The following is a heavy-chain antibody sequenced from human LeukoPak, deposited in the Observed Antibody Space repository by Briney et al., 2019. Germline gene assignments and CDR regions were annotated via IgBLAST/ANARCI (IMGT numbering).Heavy chain of an antibody. CDR1: GFIFSSYS. D-gene: IGHD3-10*01. V-gene: IGHV3-21*01. CDR2: IDVSTTYI. CDR3: ARLLWFGETPPHWFDP. J-gene: IGHJ5*02. Sequence: GGSLRLSCAASGFIFSSYSMNWVRQRPGKGLEWVSSIDVSTTYIYYADSVKGRFTISRDNAKNSLYLQMNSLRAEDTAVYYCARLLWFGETPPHWFDPWGQGTLVTVSS.